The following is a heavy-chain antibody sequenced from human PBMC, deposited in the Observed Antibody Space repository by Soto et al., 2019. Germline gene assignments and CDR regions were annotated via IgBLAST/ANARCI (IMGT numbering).Heavy chain of an antibody. D-gene: IGHD3-10*01. CDR2: INHSGST. CDR1: GGSFSGYY. Sequence: QVQLQQWGAGLLKPSETLSLTCAVYGGSFSGYYWSWIRQPPGKGLEWIGEINHSGSTNYNPSLKSQVTISVDTSKNQFSLKLSSVTAADTAVYYCARGRFSGSYSHDWGQGTLVTVSS. J-gene: IGHJ4*02. V-gene: IGHV4-34*01. CDR3: ARGRFSGSYSHD.